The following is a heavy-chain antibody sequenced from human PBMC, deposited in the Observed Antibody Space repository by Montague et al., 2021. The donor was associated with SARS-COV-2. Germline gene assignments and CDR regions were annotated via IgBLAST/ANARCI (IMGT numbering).Heavy chain of an antibody. CDR3: ARIRDYDILTGSYSGFDY. J-gene: IGHJ4*02. CDR1: GFSLSTSGMC. V-gene: IGHV2-70*01. Sequence: PALVKPTQTLTLTCTFSGFSLSTSGMCVSWLRQPPGKALEWLALXDWDDDKYYSTSLKTRLTISKDTSKNQVVLTMTNMDPVDTATYYCARIRDYDILTGSYSGFDYWGQGTLVTVSS. CDR2: XDWDDDK. D-gene: IGHD3-9*01.